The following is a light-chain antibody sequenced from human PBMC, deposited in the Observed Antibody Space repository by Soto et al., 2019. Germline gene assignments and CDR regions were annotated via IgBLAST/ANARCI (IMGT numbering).Light chain of an antibody. Sequence: EIVLTQSPGTLSLSPGERATLSCRASQSVSSNYLAWYRRKPGQAPRLLIYGASNRATDIPVRFSGSGSGTDVTLTITRLEPEEFAVDYWQQYGISPPTFGPGPRVEIK. CDR1: QSVSSNY. CDR2: GAS. V-gene: IGKV3-20*01. CDR3: QQYGISPPT. J-gene: IGKJ1*01.